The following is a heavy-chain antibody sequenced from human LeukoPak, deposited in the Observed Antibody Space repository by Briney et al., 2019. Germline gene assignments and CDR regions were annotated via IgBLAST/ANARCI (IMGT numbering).Heavy chain of an antibody. V-gene: IGHV3-66*02. J-gene: IGHJ4*02. CDR3: ARDKLELPMTFDY. CDR2: IYSGGNT. CDR1: GITVSSNY. Sequence: GGSLRLSCAASGITVSSNYMSWVRQAPGKGLEWVSVIYSGGNTYYADSVKGRFTISRDNSKNTLYLQMNSLRAEDTAVYYCARDKLELPMTFDYWGQGTLVTVSS. D-gene: IGHD1-7*01.